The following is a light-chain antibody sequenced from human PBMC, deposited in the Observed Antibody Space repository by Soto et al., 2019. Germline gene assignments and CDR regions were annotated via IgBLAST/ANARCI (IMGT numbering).Light chain of an antibody. Sequence: QSVLTQPPSASGTPGQRVTISCSGSSSNIGNNAVNWYQQLPGTAPKLLIYSDNQRPSGVPDRFSGSKSGTSASLAISGLQSEDEADYYCAAWDGSLNAVVFGGGTKLTVL. CDR1: SSNIGNNA. CDR3: AAWDGSLNAVV. J-gene: IGLJ2*01. CDR2: SDN. V-gene: IGLV1-44*01.